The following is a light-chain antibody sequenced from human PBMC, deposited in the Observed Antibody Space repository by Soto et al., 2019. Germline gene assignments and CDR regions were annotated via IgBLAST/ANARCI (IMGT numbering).Light chain of an antibody. J-gene: IGKJ5*01. CDR2: GAS. Sequence: EIVMTQSPATLSVSQGERATLSCRASQSVSSSYLAWYQQKPGQAPRLLIYGASSRATGIPDRFSGSGSGTDFTLTISRLEPEDFAVYYCQQYGSSPSITFGQGTRLEI. V-gene: IGKV3-20*01. CDR1: QSVSSSY. CDR3: QQYGSSPSIT.